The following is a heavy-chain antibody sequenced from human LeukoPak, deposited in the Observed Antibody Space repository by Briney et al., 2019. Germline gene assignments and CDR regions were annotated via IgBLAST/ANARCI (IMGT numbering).Heavy chain of an antibody. V-gene: IGHV3-9*01. CDR1: GFTFDDYA. J-gene: IGHJ4*02. CDR3: ARGQQLVRVFDY. D-gene: IGHD6-6*01. Sequence: PGRSLRLSCVVSGFTFDDYAMHWVRQAPGKGLEWVSGFSWNSGIIGYADSVKGRFTISRDNAKNSLYLQMNSLRAEDTAVYYCARGQQLVRVFDYWGQGTLVTVSS. CDR2: FSWNSGII.